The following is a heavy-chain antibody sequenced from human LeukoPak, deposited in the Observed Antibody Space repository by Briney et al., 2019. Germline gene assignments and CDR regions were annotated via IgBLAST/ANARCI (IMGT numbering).Heavy chain of an antibody. Sequence: PSETLSLTCTVSGGSISSYYWSWIRQPPGKGLEWIGYIYYSGSTNYNPSLKSRVTISVDTSKNQFSLKLSSVTAADTAVYYCARGYYGSGSYYNPSFRLPYYFDYWGQGTLVTVSS. CDR1: GGSISSYY. V-gene: IGHV4-59*08. J-gene: IGHJ4*02. CDR2: IYYSGST. D-gene: IGHD3-10*01. CDR3: ARGYYGSGSYYNPSFRLPYYFDY.